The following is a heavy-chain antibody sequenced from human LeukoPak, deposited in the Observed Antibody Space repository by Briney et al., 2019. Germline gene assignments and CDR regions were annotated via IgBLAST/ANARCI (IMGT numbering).Heavy chain of an antibody. J-gene: IGHJ4*02. CDR3: ARTPPGYSSSRYYFDY. V-gene: IGHV3-21*01. CDR1: GFTFSSYS. CDR2: ISSSISYI. Sequence: PGGSLRLSCAASGFTFSSYSMNWVRQAPGKGLEWVSSISSSISYIYYADSVKGRFTISRDNAKNSLYLQMNSLRAEDTAVYYCARTPPGYSSSRYYFDYWGQGTLVTVSS. D-gene: IGHD6-13*01.